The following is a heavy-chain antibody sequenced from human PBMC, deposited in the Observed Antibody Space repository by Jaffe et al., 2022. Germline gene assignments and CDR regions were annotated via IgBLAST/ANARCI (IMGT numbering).Heavy chain of an antibody. CDR3: ARVSPTRTFDI. CDR2: IYHSGST. J-gene: IGHJ3*02. D-gene: IGHD2-21*01. V-gene: IGHV4-38-2*01. CDR1: GYSISSGYY. Sequence: QVQLQESGPGLVKPSETLSLTCAVSGYSISSGYYWGWIRQPPGKGLEWIGSIYHSGSTYYNPSLKSRVTISVDTSKNQFSLKLSSVTAADTAVYYCARVSPTRTFDIWGQGTMVTVSS.